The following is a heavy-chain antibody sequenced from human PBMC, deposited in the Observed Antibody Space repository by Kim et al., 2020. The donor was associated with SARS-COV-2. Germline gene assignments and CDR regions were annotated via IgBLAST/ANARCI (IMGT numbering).Heavy chain of an antibody. J-gene: IGHJ4*02. D-gene: IGHD6-6*01. CDR3: ARDGWQLVEMGLFDY. Sequence: QKLQGRVTMTTDTSTSTAYMELRSLRSDDTAVYYCARDGWQLVEMGLFDYWGQGTLVTVSS. V-gene: IGHV1-18*01.